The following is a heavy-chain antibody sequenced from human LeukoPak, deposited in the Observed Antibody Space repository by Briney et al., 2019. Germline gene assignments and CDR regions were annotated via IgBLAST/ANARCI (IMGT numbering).Heavy chain of an antibody. CDR3: ARGHYVGVDY. Sequence: PSETLSLTCAVYGGSFSGYYWSWIRQPPGKGLEWIGEINHSGSTNYNPSLKSRVTISVDTSKNQFSLKLSSVTAADTAVYYCARGHYVGVDYWGQGTLVTVSS. CDR2: INHSGST. CDR1: GGSFSGYY. D-gene: IGHD4-17*01. V-gene: IGHV4-34*01. J-gene: IGHJ4*02.